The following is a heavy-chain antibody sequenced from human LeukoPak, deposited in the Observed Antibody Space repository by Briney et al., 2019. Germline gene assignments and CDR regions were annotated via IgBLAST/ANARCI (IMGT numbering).Heavy chain of an antibody. CDR3: TRYSGRTDY. CDR2: IRSKTFGGTT. J-gene: IGHJ4*02. D-gene: IGHD5-18*01. CDR1: VFTFGTYA. V-gene: IGHV3-49*03. Sequence: GGSLRLSCTSSVFTFGTYAVSWFRQAPGKGLAWVAFIRSKTFGGTTEYAASVEGRFTISRDDSKSIAYLQMNSLKTEDTAVYYCTRYSGRTDYWGEGTLVTVSS.